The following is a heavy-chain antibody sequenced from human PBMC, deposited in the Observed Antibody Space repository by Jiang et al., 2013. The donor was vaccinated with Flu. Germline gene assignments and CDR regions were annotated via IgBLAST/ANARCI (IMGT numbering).Heavy chain of an antibody. D-gene: IGHD5-12*01. Sequence: SGAEVKKPGSSVKVSCKASGGTFSSYAISWVRQAPGQGLEWMGGIIPIFGTANYAQKFQGRVTITADESTSTAYMELSSLRSEDTAVYYCASRNHMRGYSYYYYYMDVWGKGTTVTVSS. CDR2: IIPIFGTA. CDR3: ASRNHMRGYSYYYYYMDV. CDR1: GGTFSSYA. V-gene: IGHV1-69*01. J-gene: IGHJ6*03.